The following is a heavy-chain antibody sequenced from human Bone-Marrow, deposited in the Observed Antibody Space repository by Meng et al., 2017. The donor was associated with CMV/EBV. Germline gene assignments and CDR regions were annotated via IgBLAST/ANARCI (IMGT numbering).Heavy chain of an antibody. V-gene: IGHV4-34*01. J-gene: IGHJ6*02. CDR2: INHSGST. CDR1: GGSFSGYY. D-gene: IGHD3-3*01. Sequence: GSLRLSCAVYGGSFSGYYWSWIRQPPGKGLEWIGEINHSGSTNYNPSLKSRVTISVDTSKNQFSLKLSSVTAADTAVYYCARTIFGVVITSVYYYYGMDVWGQGTTVTV. CDR3: ARTIFGVVITSVYYYYGMDV.